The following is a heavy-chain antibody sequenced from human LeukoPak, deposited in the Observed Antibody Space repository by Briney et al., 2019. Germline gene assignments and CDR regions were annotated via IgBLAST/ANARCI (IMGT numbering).Heavy chain of an antibody. CDR1: GFIFSTCA. CDR2: ISGSGGTT. CDR3: SKDSCSNSWFDGSDI. D-gene: IGHD6-13*01. J-gene: IGHJ3*02. Sequence: PGGSLRLSCAASGFIFSTCAMNWVRQAPGKGLEWVSAISGSGGTTYYADSVKGRFTISRDNSKNTLYLQMNSLLSVDSAAYYYSKDSCSNSWFDGSDIWGQGTMVTVSS. V-gene: IGHV3-23*01.